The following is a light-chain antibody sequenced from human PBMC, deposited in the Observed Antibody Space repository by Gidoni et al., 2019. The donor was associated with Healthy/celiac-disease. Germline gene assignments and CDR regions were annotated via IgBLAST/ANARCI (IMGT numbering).Light chain of an antibody. CDR1: QSVSSY. J-gene: IGKJ1*01. CDR2: DAS. V-gene: IGKV3-11*01. CDR3: QQRSNWPWT. Sequence: EIVLTQSPATLPLSPGERATLSCRASQSVSSYLAWYQQKPGQAPRLLIYDASNRATGIPARFSGSGSGTDFTLTIRSLEPEDFAVYYCQQRSNWPWTFGQGTKVEIK.